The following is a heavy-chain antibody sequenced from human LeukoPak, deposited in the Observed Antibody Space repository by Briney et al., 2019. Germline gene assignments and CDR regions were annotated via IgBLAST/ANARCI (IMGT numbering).Heavy chain of an antibody. CDR2: ISGSGGST. J-gene: IGHJ4*02. V-gene: IGHV3-23*01. Sequence: GGSLRLSRAASGFTFNSYAMSWVRLAPGKGLEWVSSISGSGGSTYYADSAKGRFTISRDSSKNTLFLEMNSLRAEDTASYYCARHPFGYSQLGYLDYWGQGTLVTVSS. D-gene: IGHD3-16*01. CDR3: ARHPFGYSQLGYLDY. CDR1: GFTFNSYA.